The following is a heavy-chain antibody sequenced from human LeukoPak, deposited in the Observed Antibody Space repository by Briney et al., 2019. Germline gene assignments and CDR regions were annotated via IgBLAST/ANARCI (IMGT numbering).Heavy chain of an antibody. CDR1: GGSIGSSSYY. D-gene: IGHD1/OR15-1a*01. Sequence: SETLSLTCTVSGGSIGSSSYYWGWIRQPPGKGLEWIGSIYYSGSTYYNPSLKSRVTISVDTSKNQFSLKLSSVTAADTAVYYCARELEQPLWFDPWGQGTLVTVSS. CDR2: IYYSGST. CDR3: ARELEQPLWFDP. V-gene: IGHV4-39*07. J-gene: IGHJ5*02.